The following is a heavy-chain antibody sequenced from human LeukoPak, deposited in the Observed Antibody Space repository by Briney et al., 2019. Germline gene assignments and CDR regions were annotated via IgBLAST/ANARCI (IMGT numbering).Heavy chain of an antibody. D-gene: IGHD6-19*01. CDR3: ARPRSSGWFGGFAY. V-gene: IGHV4-39*01. J-gene: IGHJ4*02. Sequence: SETLSLTCTVSGGSISSSSYNWVWIRQPPGKGLEWIGSISYSGSTYYNPSLKSRVTISVDTSKNQFSLKLSSVTAADTAVYYCARPRSSGWFGGFAYWGQGTLVTVSS. CDR2: ISYSGST. CDR1: GGSISSSSYN.